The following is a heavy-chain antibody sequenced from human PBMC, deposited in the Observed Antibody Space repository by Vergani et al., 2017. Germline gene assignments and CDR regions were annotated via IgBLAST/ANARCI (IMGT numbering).Heavy chain of an antibody. CDR3: ARLSYDTTPYLQGGYDC. V-gene: IGHV3-23*01. CDR1: EFTFSNYA. J-gene: IGHJ4*02. CDR2: ISGSGVSA. Sequence: EVQLLESGGGLVQPGGSLRLTCAASEFTFSNYAMNWVRQAPGKGLEWVSGISGSGVSAYYTDSVKGRFTISRDNSKNMLYLQMNSPRAEDTAVYYCARLSYDTTPYLQGGYDCWGQGTLVSVSS. D-gene: IGHD3-22*01.